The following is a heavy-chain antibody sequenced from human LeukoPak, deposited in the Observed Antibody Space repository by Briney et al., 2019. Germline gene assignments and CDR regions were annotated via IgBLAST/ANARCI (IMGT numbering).Heavy chain of an antibody. Sequence: GGSLRLSCAASGFPFRSHWMHWVRQVPGKGLEWVSVIYSGGSTYYADSVKGRFTISRDNSKNTLYLQMNSLRAEDTAVYYCATYPYCSGGSCYLAIGTFDIWGQGAMVTVSS. CDR3: ATYPYCSGGSCYLAIGTFDI. CDR2: IYSGGST. CDR1: GFPFRSHW. D-gene: IGHD2-15*01. J-gene: IGHJ3*02. V-gene: IGHV3-66*01.